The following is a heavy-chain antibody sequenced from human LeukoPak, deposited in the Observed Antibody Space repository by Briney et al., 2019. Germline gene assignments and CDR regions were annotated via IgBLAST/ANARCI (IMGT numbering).Heavy chain of an antibody. D-gene: IGHD4-11*01. V-gene: IGHV4-34*01. CDR3: ASDDYSNPPY. Sequence: PSETLSLTCAVYGGSFSGYYWSWIRQPPGKGLEWIGEINHSGSTNYNPSLKSRVTISVDTSKNQFSLKLSSVTAADTAVYYCASDDYSNPPYWGQGTLVTVSS. J-gene: IGHJ4*02. CDR1: GGSFSGYY. CDR2: INHSGST.